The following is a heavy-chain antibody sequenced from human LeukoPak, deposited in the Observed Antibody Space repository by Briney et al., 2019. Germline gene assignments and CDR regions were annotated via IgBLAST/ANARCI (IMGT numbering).Heavy chain of an antibody. CDR2: IYSGGST. D-gene: IGHD6-13*01. CDR1: GFTVSSNY. Sequence: PGGSLRLSCAASGFTVSSNYMSWVRQAPGKGLEWVSVIYSGGSTYYADSVKGRFTISRDNSKNTLYLQMNSLRAEDTAVYYCAKDQGKPRAAGFDYWGQGTLVTVSS. J-gene: IGHJ4*02. CDR3: AKDQGKPRAAGFDY. V-gene: IGHV3-66*01.